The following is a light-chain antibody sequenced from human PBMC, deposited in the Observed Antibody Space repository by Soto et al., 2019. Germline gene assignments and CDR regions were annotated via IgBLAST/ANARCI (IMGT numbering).Light chain of an antibody. J-gene: IGKJ3*01. Sequence: DIQMTQSPSSLSASVGDRVTITCQASQDISNYLNWYQQKPGKAPKLLIYDASNLETGVPSRFSGSGSGTDFTFTISSLQPEDIATYYCQQYDNPLFTFGTGTKVYIK. CDR3: QQYDNPLFT. V-gene: IGKV1-33*01. CDR1: QDISNY. CDR2: DAS.